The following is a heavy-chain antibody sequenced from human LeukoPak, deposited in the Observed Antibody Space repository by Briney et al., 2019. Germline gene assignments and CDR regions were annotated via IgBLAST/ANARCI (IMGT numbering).Heavy chain of an antibody. D-gene: IGHD5-24*01. Sequence: GRSLRLSCTASGFTFGDYAMSWFRQAPGKGLEWVGFIRSKAYGGTTEYAASVKGRFTISRDDSKSIAYLQMNSLKTEDTAVYYCTREGPRGGYHRSWFDPWGQGTLVTVSS. V-gene: IGHV3-49*03. CDR1: GFTFGDYA. CDR2: IRSKAYGGTT. CDR3: TREGPRGGYHRSWFDP. J-gene: IGHJ5*02.